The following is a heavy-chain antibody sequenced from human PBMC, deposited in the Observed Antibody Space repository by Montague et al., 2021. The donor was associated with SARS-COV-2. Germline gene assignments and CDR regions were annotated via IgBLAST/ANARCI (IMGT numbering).Heavy chain of an antibody. J-gene: IGHJ4*02. D-gene: IGHD3-9*01. Sequence: TLSLTCTVSGGSISSGSYYWNWIRQPARKGLEWIGCIYTSGSTNYXXXLESRVTISVDTSKNQLSLKLSSVTAADTAVYYCARESLHLTGYYNDYFDYWGQGTLVTVSS. CDR1: GGSISSGSYY. CDR2: IYTSGST. CDR3: ARESLHLTGYYNDYFDY. V-gene: IGHV4-61*02.